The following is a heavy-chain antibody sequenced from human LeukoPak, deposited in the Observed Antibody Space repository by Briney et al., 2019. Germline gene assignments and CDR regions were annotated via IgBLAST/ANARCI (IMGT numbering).Heavy chain of an antibody. D-gene: IGHD3-10*01. CDR3: ARDRLLWFGESQDYYFDY. CDR2: INAGNGNT. Sequence: GASVKVSCKASGYTFTSYAMHWVRQAPGQRLEWMGWINAGNGNTKYSQKFQGRVTITRDTSASTAYMELSSLRSEDTAVYYCARDRLLWFGESQDYYFDYWGQGTLVTVSS. J-gene: IGHJ4*02. V-gene: IGHV1-3*01. CDR1: GYTFTSYA.